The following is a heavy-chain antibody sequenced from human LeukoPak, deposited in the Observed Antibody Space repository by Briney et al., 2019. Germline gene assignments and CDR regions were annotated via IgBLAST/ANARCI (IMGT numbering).Heavy chain of an antibody. V-gene: IGHV3-23*01. CDR1: GFTFSSHA. D-gene: IGHD3-10*01. Sequence: GGSLRLSCAASGFTFSSHAMSWVRQAPGKGLEWVSAISGSGGSTYYADSVKGRFTISRDNSKNTLYLRMNSLRAEDTAVYYCAKDRMVRGVIPYYFDYWGQGTLVTVSS. CDR3: AKDRMVRGVIPYYFDY. CDR2: ISGSGGST. J-gene: IGHJ4*02.